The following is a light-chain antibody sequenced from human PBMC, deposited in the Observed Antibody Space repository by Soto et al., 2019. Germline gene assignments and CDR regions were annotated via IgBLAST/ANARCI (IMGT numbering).Light chain of an antibody. Sequence: SYELTQPPSVSVSPGQTASITCSGDKLGDKYASWYQQKPGQSPVLVIYEDRKRPSGIPERFSGSNSGNTATLTISGTQAMDEADYYCQAWDSGTVLFGGGTKLTVL. V-gene: IGLV3-1*01. CDR3: QAWDSGTVL. CDR2: EDR. J-gene: IGLJ2*01. CDR1: KLGDKY.